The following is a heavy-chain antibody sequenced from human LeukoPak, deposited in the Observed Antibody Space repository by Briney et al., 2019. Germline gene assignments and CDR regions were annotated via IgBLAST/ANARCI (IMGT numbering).Heavy chain of an antibody. CDR2: INPNSGGT. J-gene: IGHJ4*02. D-gene: IGHD3-9*01. Sequence: GASVKVSCKASGYTFIGYYMHWVRQAPGQGLEWMGWINPNSGGTNYAQKFQGRVTMTRDTSISTAYMELSRLTSVDTAVYYCARDHDILTGYYNCFDYWGQGTLVTVSS. CDR3: ARDHDILTGYYNCFDY. CDR1: GYTFIGYY. V-gene: IGHV1-2*02.